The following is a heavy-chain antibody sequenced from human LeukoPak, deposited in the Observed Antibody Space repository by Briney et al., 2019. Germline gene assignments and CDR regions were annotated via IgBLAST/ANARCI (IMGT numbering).Heavy chain of an antibody. CDR1: GYSIRNGYF. CDR2: IHQSGST. V-gene: IGHV4-38-2*02. Sequence: SETLSLTCTVSGYSIRNGYFWGWVRPSPGKGLEWIGNIHQSGSTSYNLSLQSRVTISVDTSKNQFSLKLSSVTAADTAVYYCARLEITFGGVIAAWGEGTLVTVSS. D-gene: IGHD3-16*02. CDR3: ARLEITFGGVIAA. J-gene: IGHJ5*02.